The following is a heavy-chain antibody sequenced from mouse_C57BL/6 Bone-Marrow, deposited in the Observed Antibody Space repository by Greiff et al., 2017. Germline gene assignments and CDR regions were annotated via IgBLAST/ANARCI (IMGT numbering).Heavy chain of an antibody. CDR3: ARRDFLFAY. D-gene: IGHD3-3*01. V-gene: IGHV5-9*01. J-gene: IGHJ3*01. CDR2: ISGGGGNT. Sequence: EVKVVESGGGLVKPGGSLKLSCAASGFTFSSYTMSWVRQTPEKRLEWVATISGGGGNTYYPDSVKGRFTISRDNAKNTLYLQMSSLRSEDTALYYCARRDFLFAYWGQGTLVTVSA. CDR1: GFTFSSYT.